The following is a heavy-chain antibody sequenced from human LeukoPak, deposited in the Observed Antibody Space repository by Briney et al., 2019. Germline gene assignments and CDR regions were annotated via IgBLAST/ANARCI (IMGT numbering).Heavy chain of an antibody. D-gene: IGHD1-14*01. V-gene: IGHV1-18*01. CDR1: GYTFTSYG. Sequence: ASVKVSCKASGYTFTSYGISWVRQAPGQGLEWMGWISAYNGNTNYAQKLQGRVTMTTDTSTSTAYMELRSLRSDDTAVYYCARDNPGSDGGYYFDYWGQGTLVTVSS. CDR2: ISAYNGNT. J-gene: IGHJ4*02. CDR3: ARDNPGSDGGYYFDY.